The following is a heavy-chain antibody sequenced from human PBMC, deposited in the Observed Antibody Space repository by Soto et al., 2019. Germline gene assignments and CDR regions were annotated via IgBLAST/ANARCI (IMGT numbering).Heavy chain of an antibody. Sequence: GGSLRLSCAASGFTFSSYAMSWVRQAPGKGLEWVSAISGSGGSTYYADSVKGRFTISRDNSKNTLYLQMNSLRAEDTAVYYCAGGLAVAGTTVIGIFDYWGQGTLVTVSS. J-gene: IGHJ4*02. CDR3: AGGLAVAGTTVIGIFDY. CDR1: GFTFSSYA. D-gene: IGHD6-19*01. CDR2: ISGSGGST. V-gene: IGHV3-23*01.